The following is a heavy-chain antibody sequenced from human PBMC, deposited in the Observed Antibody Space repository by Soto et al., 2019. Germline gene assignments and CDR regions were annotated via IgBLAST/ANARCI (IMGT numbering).Heavy chain of an antibody. J-gene: IGHJ4*02. D-gene: IGHD3-9*01. V-gene: IGHV3-48*04. Sequence: GGSLRLSCVASGFTFSSYSMVWVRQAPGQGLEWISYIFVTSTTIHYADSVRGRFTVSRDNAQNSVFLLMNSLRAEDTAVYYCARDRDWAFDYWGRGTLVTVS. CDR3: ARDRDWAFDY. CDR2: IFVTSTTI. CDR1: GFTFSSYS.